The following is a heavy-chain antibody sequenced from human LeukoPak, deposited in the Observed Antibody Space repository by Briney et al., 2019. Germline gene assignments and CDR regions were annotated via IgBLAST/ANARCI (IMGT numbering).Heavy chain of an antibody. CDR1: GGSISSSSYY. CDR2: IYYSGST. Sequence: SEPLSLTCTVSGGSISSSSYYWGWIRQPPGKGLEWIGSIYYSGSTYYNPSLKSRVTISVDTSKNQFSLKLSSVTAADTAVYCCARPLGIEGFYFDYWGQGTLVTVSS. CDR3: ARPLGIEGFYFDY. D-gene: IGHD7-27*01. J-gene: IGHJ4*02. V-gene: IGHV4-39*07.